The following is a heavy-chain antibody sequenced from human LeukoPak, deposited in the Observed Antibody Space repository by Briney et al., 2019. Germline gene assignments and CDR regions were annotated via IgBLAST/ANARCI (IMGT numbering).Heavy chain of an antibody. V-gene: IGHV1-69*13. D-gene: IGHD6-19*01. CDR2: IIPIFGTA. CDR3: ARADEGIAVAGTGTWFDP. Sequence: ASVKVSCKASGGTFSSYAISWVRQAPGQGLEWMGGIIPIFGTANYAQKFQGRVAITADESTSTAYMELSSLRSEDTAVYYCARADEGIAVAGTGTWFDPWGQGTLVTVSS. CDR1: GGTFSSYA. J-gene: IGHJ5*02.